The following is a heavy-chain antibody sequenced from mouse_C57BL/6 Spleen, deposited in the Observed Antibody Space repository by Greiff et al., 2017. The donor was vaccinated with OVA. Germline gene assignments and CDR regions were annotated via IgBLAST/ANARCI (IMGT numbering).Heavy chain of an antibody. Sequence: QVQLQQPGAELVMPGASVKLSCKASGYTFTSYWMHWVKQRPGQGLEWIGEIDPSDSYTNYNQKFKGKSTLTVDKSSSTAYMQLSSLTSEDSAVYYCASLDSSFAYWGQGTLVTVSA. CDR2: IDPSDSYT. V-gene: IGHV1-69*01. CDR3: ASLDSSFAY. D-gene: IGHD3-2*01. J-gene: IGHJ3*01. CDR1: GYTFTSYW.